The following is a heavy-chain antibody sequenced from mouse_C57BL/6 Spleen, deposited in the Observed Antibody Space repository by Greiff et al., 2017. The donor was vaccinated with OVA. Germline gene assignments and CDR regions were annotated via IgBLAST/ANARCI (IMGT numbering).Heavy chain of an antibody. CDR3: ARERGYGNAWFAY. D-gene: IGHD2-10*02. V-gene: IGHV5-4*01. Sequence: EVQRVESGGGLVKPGGSLKLSCAASGFTFSSYAMSWVRQTPEKRLEWVATISDGGSYTYYPDNVKGRFTISRDNAKNNLYLQMSHLKSEDTAMYYCARERGYGNAWFAYWGQGTLVTVSA. CDR1: GFTFSSYA. J-gene: IGHJ3*01. CDR2: ISDGGSYT.